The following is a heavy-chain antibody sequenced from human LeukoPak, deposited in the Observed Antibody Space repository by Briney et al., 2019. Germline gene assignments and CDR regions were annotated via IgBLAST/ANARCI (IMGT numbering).Heavy chain of an antibody. J-gene: IGHJ4*02. CDR2: IYYSGST. Sequence: KPSQTLSLTCTVSGGSISSGGYYWGWIRQPPGKGLEWIGSIYYSGSTYYNPSLKSRVTISVDTSKNQFSLKLSSVTAADTAVYYCSRHGGGVVVPAAALDYWGQGTLVTVSS. CDR1: GGSISSGGYY. V-gene: IGHV4-39*01. D-gene: IGHD2-2*01. CDR3: SRHGGGVVVPAAALDY.